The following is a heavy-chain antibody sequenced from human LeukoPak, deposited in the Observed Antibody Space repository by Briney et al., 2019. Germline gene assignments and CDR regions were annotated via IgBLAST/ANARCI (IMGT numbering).Heavy chain of an antibody. CDR2: IKQDGSEK. CDR1: GFTFSSYW. CDR3: ARTPETTSYYYFDY. D-gene: IGHD1-1*01. J-gene: IGHJ4*02. V-gene: IGHV3-7*01. Sequence: GGSLRLSCAASGFTFSSYWMSWVRQAPGKGLEWVANIKQDGSEKYYVDSVKGRFTISRDNAKNSLYLQMNSLRAEDTAVYYCARTPETTSYYYFDYWGQGTLVTVSS.